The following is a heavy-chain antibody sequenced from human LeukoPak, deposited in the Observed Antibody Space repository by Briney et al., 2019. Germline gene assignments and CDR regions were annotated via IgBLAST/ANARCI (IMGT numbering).Heavy chain of an antibody. CDR2: ISSSSSYI. D-gene: IGHD6-19*01. CDR3: ARDTGSGSDDAFDI. J-gene: IGHJ3*02. Sequence: GGSLRLSCAASGFTFSSYSMNWVRQAPGEGLEWVSSISSSSSYIYYADSVKGRFTISRDNAKNSLYLQMNSLRAEDTAVYYCARDTGSGSDDAFDIWGQGTMVTVSS. CDR1: GFTFSSYS. V-gene: IGHV3-21*01.